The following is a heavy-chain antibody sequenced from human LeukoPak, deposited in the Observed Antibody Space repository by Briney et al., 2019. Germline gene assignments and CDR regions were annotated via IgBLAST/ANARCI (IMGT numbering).Heavy chain of an antibody. CDR3: ARDRAVAGIGY. Sequence: SETLSLTCSVSGGSISNYFWSWIRQPPGKGLECIGFIYYSETTNYNPSFKSRVTISVDTSKNQFSLKLNSVTAADTAVYYCARDRAVAGIGYWGQGTLVTVSS. J-gene: IGHJ4*02. V-gene: IGHV4-59*01. CDR1: GGSISNYF. D-gene: IGHD6-19*01. CDR2: IYYSETT.